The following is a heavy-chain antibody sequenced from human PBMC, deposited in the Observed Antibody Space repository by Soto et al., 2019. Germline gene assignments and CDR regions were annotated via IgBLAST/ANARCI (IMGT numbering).Heavy chain of an antibody. J-gene: IGHJ4*02. CDR3: ARGSDCSDGSYFIHRH. V-gene: IGHV3-7*02. D-gene: IGHD2-15*01. CDR1: GFTLGTYW. CDR2: IKPDGREK. Sequence: GSLRLSCAACGFTLGTYWMIWVRQAPGKGLEWVANIKPDGREKYYVDSVKGRFTISRDNARNSLYLEMNSLRVEDSAVYYCARGSDCSDGSYFIHRHWGQGTLVTVSS.